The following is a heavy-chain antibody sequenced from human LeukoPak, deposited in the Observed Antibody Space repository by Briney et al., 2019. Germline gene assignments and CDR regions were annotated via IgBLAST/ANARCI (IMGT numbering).Heavy chain of an antibody. D-gene: IGHD3-3*01. CDR1: GYTFTTSY. J-gene: IGHJ4*02. CDR2: INPNSGGT. Sequence: GASVKVSCKAFGYTFTTSYLHWVRQAPGQGLEWMGWINPNSGGTNYAQKFQGRVTMTRDTSISTAYMELSRLRSDDTAVYYCARWRDYDFWSGYTDYWGQGTLVTVSS. CDR3: ARWRDYDFWSGYTDY. V-gene: IGHV1-2*02.